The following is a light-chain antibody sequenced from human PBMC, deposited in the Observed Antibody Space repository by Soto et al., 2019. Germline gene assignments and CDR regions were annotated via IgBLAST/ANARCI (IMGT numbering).Light chain of an antibody. J-gene: IGKJ1*01. CDR2: GAS. V-gene: IGKV3-20*01. Sequence: EIVLTQSPGTLSFSPGERATLSCRASQSVSSSYLAWYQQKPGQAPRLLIYGASSRATGIPDRLSGSGSGTDFTLTISRLEPEDFAVYYCQQYGSSLWTFGQGTKVDIK. CDR3: QQYGSSLWT. CDR1: QSVSSSY.